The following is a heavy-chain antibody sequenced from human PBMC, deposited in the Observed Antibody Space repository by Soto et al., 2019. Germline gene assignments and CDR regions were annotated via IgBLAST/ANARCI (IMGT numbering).Heavy chain of an antibody. CDR1: GFTFSSYA. Sequence: EVQLLESGGGLVQPGGSLRLSCAASGFTFSSYAMSWVRQAPGKGLEWVSGISGSGGSTYYADSVKGRFTISRDNSKNTLYLQMNSLRAEDTAVYYCAKSPWYYGWGSPLSMDVWGQGTTVTVSS. CDR3: AKSPWYYGWGSPLSMDV. J-gene: IGHJ6*02. V-gene: IGHV3-23*01. D-gene: IGHD3-10*01. CDR2: ISGSGGST.